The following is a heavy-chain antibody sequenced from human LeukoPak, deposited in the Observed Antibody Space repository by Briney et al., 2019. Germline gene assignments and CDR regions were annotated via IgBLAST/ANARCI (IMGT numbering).Heavy chain of an antibody. V-gene: IGHV1-2*02. Sequence: GASVKVSCKASGYTFTGYYMHWVRQAPGQGLEWMGWINPNSGGTNYAQKFQGRVTMTRDTSISTAYMELSRLRSDDTAVYYCARSNCYGSGSYYKYWGQGTLVTVSS. CDR3: ARSNCYGSGSYYKY. J-gene: IGHJ4*02. D-gene: IGHD3-10*01. CDR2: INPNSGGT. CDR1: GYTFTGYY.